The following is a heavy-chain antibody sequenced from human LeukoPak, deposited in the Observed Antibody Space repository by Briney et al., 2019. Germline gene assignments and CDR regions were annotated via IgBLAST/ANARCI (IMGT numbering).Heavy chain of an antibody. CDR3: AKDGYSYGNYYFDY. CDR1: GFTFSSYA. J-gene: IGHJ4*02. Sequence: GGSLRLSRAASGFTFSSYAMSWVRQAPGKGLEWVSAISGSGGSTYYADSVKGRFTISRDNSKNTLYLQMNSLRAEDTAVYYCAKDGYSYGNYYFDYWGQGTLVTVSS. V-gene: IGHV3-23*01. CDR2: ISGSGGST. D-gene: IGHD5-18*01.